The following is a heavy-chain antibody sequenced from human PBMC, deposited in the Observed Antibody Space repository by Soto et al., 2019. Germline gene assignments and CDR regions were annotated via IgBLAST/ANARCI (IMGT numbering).Heavy chain of an antibody. D-gene: IGHD6-19*01. CDR2: ISYDGSNK. V-gene: IGHV3-30*03. CDR3: VAGQYFFDY. J-gene: IGHJ4*02. CDR1: GFSFSSYG. Sequence: QVQLVESGGGVVQPGRSLRLSCAASGFSFSSYGMQWVRQAPGKGLEWVAVISYDGSNKYYADSVKDRFTISRDNYKKTLYLQMNSLRADDPAVYYCVAGQYFFDYCGQGTLVTVSS.